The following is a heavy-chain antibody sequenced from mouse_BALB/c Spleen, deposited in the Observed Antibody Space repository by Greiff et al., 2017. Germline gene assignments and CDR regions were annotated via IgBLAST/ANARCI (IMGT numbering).Heavy chain of an antibody. CDR3: AGGGGYYGNDWGNFDV. Sequence: EVQLVESGGGLVKPGGSLKLSCAASGFTFSSYAMSWVRQTPEKRLEWVASISSGGSTYYPDSVKGRFTISRDNARNILYLQMSSLRSEDTAMYYCAGGGGYYGNDWGNFDVWGAGTTLTVSS. CDR1: GFTFSSYA. CDR2: ISSGGST. V-gene: IGHV5-6-5*01. D-gene: IGHD2-2*01. J-gene: IGHJ1*01.